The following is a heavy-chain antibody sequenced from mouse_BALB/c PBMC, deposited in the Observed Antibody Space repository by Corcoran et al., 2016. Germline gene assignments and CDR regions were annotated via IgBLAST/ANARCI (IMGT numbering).Heavy chain of an antibody. J-gene: IGHJ1*01. CDR3: SRWDCYFDV. CDR2: IDPANGNT. Sequence: EVQLQQSGAELVKPGASVKLSCTASGFNIKDTYMHWVKQRPEQGLEWIGRIDPANGNTKYDPKFQGKATITADTSSNTAYLQLSSLTSEDTAVYYCSRWDCYFDVRRAGTTVTVSS. CDR1: GFNIKDTY. V-gene: IGHV14-3*02.